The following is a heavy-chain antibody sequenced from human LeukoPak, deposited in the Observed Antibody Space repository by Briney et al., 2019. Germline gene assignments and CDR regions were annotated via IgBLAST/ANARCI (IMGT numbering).Heavy chain of an antibody. J-gene: IGHJ4*02. CDR1: GFTVSSND. D-gene: IGHD5-18*01. V-gene: IGHV3-66*01. CDR3: ATDTAMAHEDYFDY. CDR2: IYSGGST. Sequence: GGSLRLSCAVSGFTVSSNDMSWVRQAPGKGLEWVSVIYSGGSTYYADSVKGRFTISRDNSKNTLYLQMNSLRAEDTAVYYCATDTAMAHEDYFDYWGQGTLVTVSS.